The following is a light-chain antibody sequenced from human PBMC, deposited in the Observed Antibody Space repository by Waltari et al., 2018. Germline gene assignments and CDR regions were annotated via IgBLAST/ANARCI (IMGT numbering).Light chain of an antibody. CDR3: ATWDTSLGDLWV. CDR2: NNN. J-gene: IGLJ3*02. Sequence: QSVLTQPPSVSAAPGQTVPISCSGRSPNIGSNYVSWYQHLPRTAPKVLIYNNNERPSGIPDRFSGSTSGTSATLVITGLQTGDEADYYCATWDTSLGDLWVFGGGTRLTVL. V-gene: IGLV1-51*01. CDR1: SPNIGSNY.